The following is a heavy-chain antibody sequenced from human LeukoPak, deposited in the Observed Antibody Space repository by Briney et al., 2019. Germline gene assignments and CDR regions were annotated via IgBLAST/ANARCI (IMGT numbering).Heavy chain of an antibody. CDR2: IYYRGST. Sequence: SETLSLTCTVSGDSINNYYWSWIRQPPGKGLEWIGYIYYRGSTNYNPSLKSRVTISLDTSKNQFSLRPSSVTAADTAVYYCARVLGGYYFSGSFDYWGQGTLVTVSS. CDR1: GDSINNYY. CDR3: ARVLGGYYFSGSFDY. J-gene: IGHJ4*02. V-gene: IGHV4-59*01. D-gene: IGHD3-10*01.